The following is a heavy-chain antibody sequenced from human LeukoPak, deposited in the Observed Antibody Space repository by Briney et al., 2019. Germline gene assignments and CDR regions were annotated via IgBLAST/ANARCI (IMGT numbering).Heavy chain of an antibody. D-gene: IGHD6-13*01. Sequence: GSPRLSCAASGFTFSNAWMSWVRQAPGKGLEWVGRIKSKTDGGTTDYAAPVKGRFTISRDDSKNTLYLQMNSLKTEDTAVYYCTTEHSSSWSYYYYYMDVWGKGTTVTISS. V-gene: IGHV3-15*01. J-gene: IGHJ6*03. CDR2: IKSKTDGGTT. CDR1: GFTFSNAW. CDR3: TTEHSSSWSYYYYYMDV.